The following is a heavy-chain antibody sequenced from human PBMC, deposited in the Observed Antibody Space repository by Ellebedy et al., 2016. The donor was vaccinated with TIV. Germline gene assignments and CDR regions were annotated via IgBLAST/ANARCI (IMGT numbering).Heavy chain of an antibody. CDR1: GGTFSSYA. Sequence: AASVKVSCKASGGTFSSYAISWVRQAPGQGLEWMGWINPNSGGTNYAQKFQGRVTMTRDTSISTAYMELSRLRSDDTAVYYCARDLLRYDILTGRNWFDPWGQGTLVTVSS. CDR2: INPNSGGT. CDR3: ARDLLRYDILTGRNWFDP. D-gene: IGHD3-9*01. J-gene: IGHJ5*02. V-gene: IGHV1-2*02.